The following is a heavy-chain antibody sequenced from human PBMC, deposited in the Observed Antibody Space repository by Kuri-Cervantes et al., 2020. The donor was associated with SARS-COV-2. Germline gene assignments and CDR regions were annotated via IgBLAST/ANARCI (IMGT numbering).Heavy chain of an antibody. Sequence: GESLKISCAASGFPFSSYAMHWVRQAPGKGLEWVAVISYDGSNKYYADSVKGRFTISRDNSKNTLYLQMNSLRAEDTAVYYCARDSTCTTGTTVGNYYYYMDVWGKGTTVTVSS. D-gene: IGHD1-1*01. CDR3: ARDSTCTTGTTVGNYYYYMDV. CDR1: GFPFSSYA. J-gene: IGHJ6*03. CDR2: ISYDGSNK. V-gene: IGHV3-30-3*01.